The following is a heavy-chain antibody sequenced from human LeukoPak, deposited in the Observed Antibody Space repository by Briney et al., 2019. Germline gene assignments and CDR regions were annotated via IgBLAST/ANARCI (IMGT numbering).Heavy chain of an antibody. CDR3: ATGGYCGGDCYSRSFDL. J-gene: IGHJ2*01. CDR1: GFSVSDNF. V-gene: IGHV3-66*01. CDR2: IYNGGDT. D-gene: IGHD2-21*02. Sequence: GGSLRLSCAVSGFSVSDNFMSWVRQAPGKGLEWVSVIYNGGDTYYADSVKGRFTISKDNSKNTLYLQMNSLRAEGTAVYYCATGGYCGGDCYSRSFDLWGRGTLVTVSS.